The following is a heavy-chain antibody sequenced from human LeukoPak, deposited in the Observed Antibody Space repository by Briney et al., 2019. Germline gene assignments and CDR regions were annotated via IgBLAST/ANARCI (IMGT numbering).Heavy chain of an antibody. Sequence: GGSLRLSCAASGFTFSSYAMSWVRQAPGKGLEWVSAISGSGGSTYYADSVKGRFTISRDNSKNTLYLQMNSLRAEDTAVYYCAKTERQAVLLWSYYFDYWGQGTLVTVSS. V-gene: IGHV3-23*01. CDR2: ISGSGGST. D-gene: IGHD3-10*01. CDR3: AKTERQAVLLWSYYFDY. CDR1: GFTFSSYA. J-gene: IGHJ4*02.